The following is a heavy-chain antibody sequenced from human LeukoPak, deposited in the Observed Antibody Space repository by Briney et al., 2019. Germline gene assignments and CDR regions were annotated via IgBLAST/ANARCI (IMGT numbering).Heavy chain of an antibody. CDR1: GGSFSGYY. CDR2: INHSGST. J-gene: IGHJ4*02. CDR3: ARQTGSGLFILP. Sequence: SETLSLTCGVYGGSFSGYYWNWIRQSPGKGLEWIGEINHSGSTNYNPSLKSRVTMSVDTSQKQFSLKLTSVTAADTAVYYCARQTGSGLFILPGGQGTLVTVSS. D-gene: IGHD3/OR15-3a*01. V-gene: IGHV4-34*01.